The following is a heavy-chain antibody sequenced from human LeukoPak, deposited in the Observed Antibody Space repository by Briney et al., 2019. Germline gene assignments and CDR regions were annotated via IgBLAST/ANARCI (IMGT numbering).Heavy chain of an antibody. D-gene: IGHD6-6*01. V-gene: IGHV1-8*01. J-gene: IGHJ3*01. CDR1: GYTFTSYD. CDR2: MNPNSGNT. CDR3: ARRVYSSSGA. Sequence: ASVKVSCEASGYTFTSYDINWVRQATGQGLEWMGWMNPNSGNTGYAQNFQGRVTMTRNTSISTAYMELSRLRSDDTAVYYCARRVYSSSGAWGQGTMVTVSS.